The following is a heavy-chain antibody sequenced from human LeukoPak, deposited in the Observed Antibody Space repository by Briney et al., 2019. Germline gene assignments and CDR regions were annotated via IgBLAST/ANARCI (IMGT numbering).Heavy chain of an antibody. CDR3: ARVGMVRGVTRMDV. V-gene: IGHV4-34*01. D-gene: IGHD3-10*01. CDR1: GGSFSGYH. J-gene: IGHJ6*02. Sequence: SETLSLTCAVYGGSFSGYHWSWIRQPPGKGLEWIGEINHSGSTNYNPSLKSRVTISVDTSKNQFSLKLSSVTAADTAVYYCARVGMVRGVTRMDVWGQGTTVTVSS. CDR2: INHSGST.